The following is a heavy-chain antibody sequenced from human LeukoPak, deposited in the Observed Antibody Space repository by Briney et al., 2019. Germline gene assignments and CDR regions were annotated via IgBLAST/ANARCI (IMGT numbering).Heavy chain of an antibody. CDR2: ISRGSDDI. V-gene: IGHV3-21*01. D-gene: IGHD2-21*02. J-gene: IGHJ4*02. Sequence: GGSLRLSCAPCAFTFSSYSMNWVRQAPGKGLEWVSTISRGSDDIHYADSVKGRFTISRDNTRNSLYLQMDSLRDEDTAVYYCARGATADTRHLDYWGQGTLVTVSP. CDR1: AFTFSSYS. CDR3: ARGATADTRHLDY.